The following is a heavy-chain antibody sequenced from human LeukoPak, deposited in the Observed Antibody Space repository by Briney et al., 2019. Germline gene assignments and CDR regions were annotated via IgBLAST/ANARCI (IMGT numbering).Heavy chain of an antibody. J-gene: IGHJ3*02. D-gene: IGHD1-26*01. V-gene: IGHV1-2*02. CDR3: ARDLVGATKDDAFDI. CDR2: INPNSGGT. CDR1: GYTFTSYD. Sequence: ASVKVSCKASGYTFTSYDINWVRQAPGQGLEWMGWINPNSGGTNYAQKFQGRVTMTRDTSISTAYMELSRLRSDDTAVYYCARDLVGATKDDAFDIWGQGTMVTVSS.